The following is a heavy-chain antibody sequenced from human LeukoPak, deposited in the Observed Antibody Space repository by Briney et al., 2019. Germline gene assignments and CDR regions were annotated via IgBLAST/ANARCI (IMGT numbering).Heavy chain of an antibody. D-gene: IGHD3-16*01. CDR1: GGSISSYY. J-gene: IGHJ6*03. CDR2: IYYSGST. Sequence: SQTLSLTCTVSGGSISSYYWSWIRQPPGKGLEWIGYIYYSGSTNYNPSLKSRVTISVDTSKNQFSLKLSSVTAADTAVYYCARETSQKGAHYMDVWGKGTTVTISS. V-gene: IGHV4-59*01. CDR3: ARETSQKGAHYMDV.